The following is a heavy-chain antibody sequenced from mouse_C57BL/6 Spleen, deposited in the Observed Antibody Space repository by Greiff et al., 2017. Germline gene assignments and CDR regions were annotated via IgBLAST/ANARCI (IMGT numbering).Heavy chain of an antibody. CDR2: IDPEDGDT. V-gene: IGHV14-1*01. Sequence: VHVKQSGAELVRPGASVKLSCTASGFNIKDYYMHWVKQRPEQGLEWIGRIDPEDGDTEYAPKFQGKATMTADTSSNTAYLQLSSLTSADTAVYYCTTDYYGSSPLAYWGQGTLVTVSA. D-gene: IGHD1-1*01. CDR3: TTDYYGSSPLAY. CDR1: GFNIKDYY. J-gene: IGHJ3*01.